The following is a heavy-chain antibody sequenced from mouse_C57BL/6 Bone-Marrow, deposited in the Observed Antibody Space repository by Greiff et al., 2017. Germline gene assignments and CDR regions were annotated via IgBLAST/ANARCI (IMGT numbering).Heavy chain of an antibody. CDR1: GYTFTSYG. D-gene: IGHD4-1*01. CDR2: IYPRSGNT. CDR3: ARLRLGPYAMDY. V-gene: IGHV1-81*01. J-gene: IGHJ4*01. Sequence: QVQLKQSGAELARPGASVKLSCKASGYTFTSYGISWVKQRTGQGLEWIGEIYPRSGNTYYNEKFKGKATLTADKSSSTAYMELRSLTSEDSAVYFCARLRLGPYAMDYWGQGTSVTVSS.